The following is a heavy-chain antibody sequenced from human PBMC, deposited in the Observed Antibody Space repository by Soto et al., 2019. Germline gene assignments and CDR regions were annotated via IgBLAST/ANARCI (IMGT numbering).Heavy chain of an antibody. CDR1: GESLRGYY. Sequence: QVQLQQWGTGLLKPSETLSLHCAVYGESLRGYYWSWIRQTPAMGLEWIGEINHRGTTNNDSSLKSRAIIAIATSKNQASLRLNYVTAPDTAVYYCARGYPRSILPTSLTTSYWFDSWGQGTLVTVSS. V-gene: IGHV4-34*04. J-gene: IGHJ5*01. CDR3: ARGYPRSILPTSLTTSYWFDS. D-gene: IGHD2-21*01. CDR2: INHRGTT.